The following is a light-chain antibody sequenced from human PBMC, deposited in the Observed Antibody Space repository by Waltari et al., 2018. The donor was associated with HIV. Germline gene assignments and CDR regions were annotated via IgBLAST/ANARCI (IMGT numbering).Light chain of an antibody. V-gene: IGLV1-47*01. J-gene: IGLJ2*01. CDR1: SSNVGRNA. CDR3: STWDDSLKDVL. CDR2: RDN. Sequence: QSALTQPPSASGTPGQRVTIPCSGSSSNVGRNAVYWYQKFPGSAPQLVSYRDNQRPPGVSARFSGSKSGAAASLAISGLRSEDEADFYCSTWDDSLKDVLFGGGTKLTVL.